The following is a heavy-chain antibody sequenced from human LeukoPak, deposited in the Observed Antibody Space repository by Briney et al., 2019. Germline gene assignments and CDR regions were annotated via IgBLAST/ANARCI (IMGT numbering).Heavy chain of an antibody. Sequence: GATVKISCKASGYTFTDYYMHWVQQAPGKGLEWMGRVDPEDGETIYAEKFQGRVTITADTSTDTAYMELSSLRSEDTAVYYCATGSLLRFLEWLLHWGQGTLVTVSS. CDR3: ATGSLLRFLEWLLH. CDR1: GYTFTDYY. CDR2: VDPEDGET. V-gene: IGHV1-69-2*01. D-gene: IGHD3-3*01. J-gene: IGHJ4*02.